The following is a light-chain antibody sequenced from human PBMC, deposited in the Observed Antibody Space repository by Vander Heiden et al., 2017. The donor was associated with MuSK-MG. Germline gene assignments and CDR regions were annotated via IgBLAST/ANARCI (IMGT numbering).Light chain of an antibody. V-gene: IGKV1-17*01. CDR1: QAPGNY. Sequence: DIQMTQSPSSLSASVGARVTVTFRASQAPGNYLVWYQQKPGKDQKRLIYGVAALQSGVPARCSGSGSGTEFTIKISSLQPEEFATYYCRQHMGYHPTFGHGTKVDIK. CDR2: GVA. J-gene: IGKJ3*01. CDR3: RQHMGYHPT.